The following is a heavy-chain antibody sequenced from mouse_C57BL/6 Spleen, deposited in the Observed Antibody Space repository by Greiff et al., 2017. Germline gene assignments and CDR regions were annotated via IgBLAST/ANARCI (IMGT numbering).Heavy chain of an antibody. J-gene: IGHJ3*01. Sequence: DVKLVESGGGLVKPGGSLKLSCAASGFTFSDYGMHWVRQAPEKGLEWVAYISSGSSTIYYADTVKGRFTISRDNAKNTLFLQMTSLRSEDTAMYYCASYYGTRRNWFAYWGQGTLVTVSA. D-gene: IGHD1-1*01. V-gene: IGHV5-17*01. CDR3: ASYYGTRRNWFAY. CDR1: GFTFSDYG. CDR2: ISSGSSTI.